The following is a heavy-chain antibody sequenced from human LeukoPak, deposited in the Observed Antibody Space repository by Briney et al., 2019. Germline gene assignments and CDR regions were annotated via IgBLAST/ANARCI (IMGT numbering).Heavy chain of an antibody. CDR3: ARDWAGGPHDY. J-gene: IGHJ4*02. CDR2: ISSSGNNI. CDR1: GFTFSDYY. V-gene: IGHV3-11*04. Sequence: PGGSLRLSCAASGFTFSDYYMSWIRQAPGKGLEWVSYISSSGNNIYYADSARGRFTISRDNAKNSLYLQMNTLRAEDTAVYYCARDWAGGPHDYWGQGTLVTVSS. D-gene: IGHD3-10*01.